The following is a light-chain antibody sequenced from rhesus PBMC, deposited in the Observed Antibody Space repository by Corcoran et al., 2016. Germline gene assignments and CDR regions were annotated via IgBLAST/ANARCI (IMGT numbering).Light chain of an antibody. V-gene: IGLV2-32*01. CDR1: SSDIGGYNY. CDR2: EVS. J-gene: IGLJ1*01. Sequence: QAALTQPRSVSGSPGQSVTISCTGTSSDIGGYNYVSWYQQHPGPAPKLMIYEVSKRPSGVPDRFSGSKSGNTASLTISGLQAEDEADYSCCSYAGSYNYIFGAGTRLTVL. CDR3: CSYAGSYNYI.